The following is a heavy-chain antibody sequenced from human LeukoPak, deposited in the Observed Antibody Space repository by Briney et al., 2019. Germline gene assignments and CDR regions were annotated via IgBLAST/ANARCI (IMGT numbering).Heavy chain of an antibody. Sequence: GGSLRLSCAASGFTFSSYAMSWVRQAPGKGLEWVSAISGSGGSTYYADSVKGRFTISRDNSKNTLYLQMNSLRAEDTAVYYCAKDLGYYYDSSGYFDYWGQGTLVTVSS. CDR3: AKDLGYYYDSSGYFDY. D-gene: IGHD3-22*01. CDR2: ISGSGGST. V-gene: IGHV3-23*01. J-gene: IGHJ4*02. CDR1: GFTFSSYA.